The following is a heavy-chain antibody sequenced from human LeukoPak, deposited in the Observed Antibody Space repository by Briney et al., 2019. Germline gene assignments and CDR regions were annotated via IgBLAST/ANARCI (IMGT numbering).Heavy chain of an antibody. V-gene: IGHV4-61*01. CDR1: GGSVSTGNYY. CDR3: ARDPSGYFNY. J-gene: IGHJ4*02. Sequence: SETLSLTCTVSGGSVSTGNYYWSWIRQPPGKGLDWIGYIYYSGSTNYNPSLKSRVTISVDTSKNQFSLRLSSVTAADTAVYYCARDPSGYFNYWGQGTLATVSS. CDR2: IYYSGST. D-gene: IGHD3-22*01.